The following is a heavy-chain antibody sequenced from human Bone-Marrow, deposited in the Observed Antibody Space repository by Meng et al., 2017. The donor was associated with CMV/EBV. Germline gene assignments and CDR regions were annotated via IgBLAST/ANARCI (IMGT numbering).Heavy chain of an antibody. V-gene: IGHV3-7*01. Sequence: GGSLRFSCAASGFTFRGSWMNWVRQAPGRGLEWVANIKQGGGENNYVDSVKGRFTISRDNAKNSLYLQMNSLRAEDTAVYYCATYQGHCESGACQPQYYGMDVWGQGTTVTVSS. CDR1: GFTFRGSW. J-gene: IGHJ6*02. CDR2: IKQGGGEN. CDR3: ATYQGHCESGACQPQYYGMDV. D-gene: IGHD2-15*01.